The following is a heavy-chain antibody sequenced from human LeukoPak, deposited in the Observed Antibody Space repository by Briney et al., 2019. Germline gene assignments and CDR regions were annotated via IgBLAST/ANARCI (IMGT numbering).Heavy chain of an antibody. CDR3: ARGAIVATSSWLDY. CDR2: IYTSGST. D-gene: IGHD5-12*01. CDR1: GGSISSYY. V-gene: IGHV4-4*07. J-gene: IGHJ4*02. Sequence: SETLSLTCTVSGGSISSYYGSWIRQPAGKGLEWIGRIYTSGSTNYNPSLKSRVTMSVDTSKNQFSLKLSSVTAADTAVYYCARGAIVATSSWLDYWGQGTLVTVSS.